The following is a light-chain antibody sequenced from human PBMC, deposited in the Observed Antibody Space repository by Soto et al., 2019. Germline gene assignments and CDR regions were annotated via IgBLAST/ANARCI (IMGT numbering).Light chain of an antibody. CDR2: EVS. Sequence: QSVLTQPPSVSGSPGQSVTISCTGTSSDVGSYNRVSWYQQPPGTAPKLMIYEVSNRPSGVPDRFSGSKSDNTASLTISGLQAEDEADYYCSSYTSSSTYVFGTGTKVTGL. V-gene: IGLV2-18*02. CDR1: SSDVGSYNR. CDR3: SSYTSSSTYV. J-gene: IGLJ1*01.